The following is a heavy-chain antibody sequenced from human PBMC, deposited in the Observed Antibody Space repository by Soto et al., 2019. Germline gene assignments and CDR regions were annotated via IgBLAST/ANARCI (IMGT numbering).Heavy chain of an antibody. CDR3: VEGWNDF. V-gene: IGHV3-15*01. J-gene: IGHJ4*02. Sequence: EVKVVESGGDFVKPGGSLRLSCATSGFMFSSAWMSWVRQAPGKGLEGVGRIKSRSDGGARDYAAPEKGRINISRDDSKHVVYLQMDSLKVEDSAVYYCVEGWNDFWGQGTLVTVSS. CDR2: IKSRSDGGAR. CDR1: GFMFSSAW. D-gene: IGHD1-1*01.